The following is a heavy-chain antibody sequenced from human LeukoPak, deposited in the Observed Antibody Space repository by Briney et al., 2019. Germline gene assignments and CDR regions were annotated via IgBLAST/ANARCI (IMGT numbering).Heavy chain of an antibody. CDR1: EFSVITNY. J-gene: IGHJ6*03. CDR3: ARVVLARDYYYMDV. V-gene: IGHV3-66*01. D-gene: IGHD3-3*02. CDR2: IDDGGRT. Sequence: GGSLRLSCAASEFSVITNYMSWVRQAPGKGLEWVSLIDDGGRTFYADSVKGRFTISRDNSKNRLYLHMNNLRAEDTAVYYCARVVLARDYYYMDVWGKGTTVTVSS.